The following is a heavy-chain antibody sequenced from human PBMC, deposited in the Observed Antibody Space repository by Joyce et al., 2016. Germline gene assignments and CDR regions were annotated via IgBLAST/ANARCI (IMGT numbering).Heavy chain of an antibody. Sequence: LVKPSETLSLTCTVSHDPLSNTIYYWGWVRQPPGKGLEWIGSVYYSGSTHYNPSFQSRVTISVDTPNIQFSLEVTSVTAADAAVYYCARHLERRWLVSPFDYWGQGILVTVSS. V-gene: IGHV4-39*01. D-gene: IGHD6-19*01. J-gene: IGHJ4*02. CDR1: HDPLSNTIYY. CDR3: ARHLERRWLVSPFDY. CDR2: VYYSGST.